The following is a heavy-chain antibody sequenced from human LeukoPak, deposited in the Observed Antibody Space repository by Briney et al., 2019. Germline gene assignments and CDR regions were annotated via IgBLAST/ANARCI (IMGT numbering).Heavy chain of an antibody. D-gene: IGHD3-10*01. CDR2: IYSGGST. CDR1: GFTVSSNY. CDR3: ARDRLDYYGSGSYYD. V-gene: IGHV3-53*01. Sequence: PGGSLRLSCAASGFTVSSNYMSWVRQAPGKGLEWVSVIYSGGSTYYADSVKGRFTNSRDNSKNTLYLQMNSLRAEDTAVYYCARDRLDYYGSGSYYDWGQGTLVTVSS. J-gene: IGHJ4*02.